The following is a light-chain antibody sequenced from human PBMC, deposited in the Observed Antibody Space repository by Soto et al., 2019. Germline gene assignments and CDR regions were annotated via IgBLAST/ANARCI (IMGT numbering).Light chain of an antibody. CDR2: GAS. V-gene: IGKV3-20*01. CDR3: QQYGSSPTWT. CDR1: QSVSSNY. J-gene: IGKJ1*01. Sequence: EIVLTQSPGTLSLSPGERATLSCRASQSVSSNYLVWYQQKPGQAPRLLIYGASSRATGIPDRFSASGSGTDFTLTISRLEPEDVAVYYCQQYGSSPTWTFGQGTKVEIK.